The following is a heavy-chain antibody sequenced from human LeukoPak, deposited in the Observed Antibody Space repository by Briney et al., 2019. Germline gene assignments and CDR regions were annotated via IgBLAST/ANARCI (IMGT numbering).Heavy chain of an antibody. CDR2: INQDGSEE. J-gene: IGHJ4*02. CDR3: ARDGRYISDY. V-gene: IGHV3-7*05. Sequence: GGSLRLSCAASGFTFSNYWMSWVRQAPGKGLEWVANINQDGSEEYYVDSVKSRFTISRDNAKNSLYLQMNSLRAEDTAVYYCARDGRYISDYWGQGTLVIVSS. D-gene: IGHD1-26*01. CDR1: GFTFSNYW.